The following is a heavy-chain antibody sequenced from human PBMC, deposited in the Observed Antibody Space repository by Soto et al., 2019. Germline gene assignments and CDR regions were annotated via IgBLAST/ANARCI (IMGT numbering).Heavy chain of an antibody. CDR3: AKDLREQLGQIDY. CDR2: ISYDGSNK. D-gene: IGHD6-13*01. Sequence: GGSLRLSCAASGVTFSRYGMHWGRQAPGKGLEWVAVISYDGSNKYYADSVKGRFTISRDNSKNTLYLQMNSLRAEDTAVYYCAKDLREQLGQIDYWGQGTLVTVSS. V-gene: IGHV3-30*18. CDR1: GVTFSRYG. J-gene: IGHJ4*02.